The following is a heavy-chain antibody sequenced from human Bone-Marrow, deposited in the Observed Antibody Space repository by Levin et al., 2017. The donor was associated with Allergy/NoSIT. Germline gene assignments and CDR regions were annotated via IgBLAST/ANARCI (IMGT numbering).Heavy chain of an antibody. Sequence: GGSLRLSCAASGFTFSNYWMNWVRQAPGKGLEWVANVKQDGSEKYYVDSVKGRFTISRDNAEISLYLQMNSLKTEDTAVYYCARADSAGTPFYWGQGTLVTVSS. D-gene: IGHD3-10*01. CDR1: GFTFSNYW. J-gene: IGHJ4*02. CDR3: ARADSAGTPFY. CDR2: VKQDGSEK. V-gene: IGHV3-7*04.